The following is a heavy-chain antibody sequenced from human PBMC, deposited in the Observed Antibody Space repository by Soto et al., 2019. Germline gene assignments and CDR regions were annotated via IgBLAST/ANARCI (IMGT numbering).Heavy chain of an antibody. D-gene: IGHD4-17*01. Sequence: EVQLVASGGGLVKPGDSLRLSCAGSGFTLSNAYLSWVRQAPGKGLEWVGHIKSKTDGGATDYAAPVKGRFTVSRDDSNNTLYLQMNSLKTEDTAVYYCTVGHYGDWVQGTLVTVSS. J-gene: IGHJ4*02. CDR1: GFTLSNAY. CDR3: TVGHYGD. CDR2: IKSKTDGGAT. V-gene: IGHV3-15*07.